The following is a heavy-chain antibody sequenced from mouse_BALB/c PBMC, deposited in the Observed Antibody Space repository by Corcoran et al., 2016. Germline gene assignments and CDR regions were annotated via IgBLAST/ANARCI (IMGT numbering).Heavy chain of an antibody. CDR2: IWWDDDK. J-gene: IGHJ4*01. D-gene: IGHD2-14*01. V-gene: IGHV8-8*01. CDR3: ARDRYDAAMDY. CDR1: GFSLSTSGMG. Sequence: QVTLKESGPGILQPSQTLSLTCSFSGFSLSTSGMGVGWIRQPSGKGLEWLAHIWWDDDKRYNPALKSRLTISKDTYSNQVFLKIASVDTADTSTYYCARDRYDAAMDYWGQGTSVTVSS.